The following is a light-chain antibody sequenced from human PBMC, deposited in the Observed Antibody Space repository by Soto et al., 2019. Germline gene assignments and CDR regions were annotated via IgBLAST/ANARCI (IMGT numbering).Light chain of an antibody. Sequence: QSALTQPASVSGSPGQSITISCTGTSCDVGGYNYVSWYQQHPGKAPNLMIFDVSNRPSGVSNRFSGSKSGNTASLTISGLQPEDEADYYWSSYIWNSLGIFGAGTKLTVL. CDR1: SCDVGGYNY. CDR2: DVS. CDR3: SSYIWNSLGI. V-gene: IGLV2-14*01. J-gene: IGLJ1*01.